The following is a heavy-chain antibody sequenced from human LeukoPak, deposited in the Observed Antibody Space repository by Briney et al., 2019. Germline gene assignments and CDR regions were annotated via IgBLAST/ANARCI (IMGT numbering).Heavy chain of an antibody. CDR3: ARDRGYRTNDSFDF. V-gene: IGHV3-21*01. Sequence: GGSLRLSRAPSGFTLSSYVMNWVRQAPRKGLEWVSSISSSSSYIYYADSVKGRFTISRDNAKNQLYLQMNSLRAEDTAVYYCARDRGYRTNDSFDFWGQGTMVTVSS. CDR1: GFTLSSYV. D-gene: IGHD6-13*01. CDR2: ISSSSSYI. J-gene: IGHJ3*01.